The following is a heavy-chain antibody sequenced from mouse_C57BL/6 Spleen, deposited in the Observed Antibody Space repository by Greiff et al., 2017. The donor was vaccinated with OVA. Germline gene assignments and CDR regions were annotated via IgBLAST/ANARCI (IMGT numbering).Heavy chain of an antibody. CDR1: GYAFSSSW. V-gene: IGHV1-82*01. CDR3: APSSYYGSSYFDY. J-gene: IGHJ2*01. Sequence: QVQLQQSGPELVKPGASVKISCKASGYAFSSSWMNWVKLRPGKGLEWIGRIYPGDGDTNYNGKFKGKATLTADKSSSTAYMQLSSLTSEDSAVYFCAPSSYYGSSYFDYWGQGTTLTVSS. D-gene: IGHD1-1*01. CDR2: IYPGDGDT.